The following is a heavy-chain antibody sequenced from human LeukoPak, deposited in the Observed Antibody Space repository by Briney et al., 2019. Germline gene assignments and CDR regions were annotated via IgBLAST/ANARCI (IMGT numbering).Heavy chain of an antibody. CDR1: GGSFSGYY. CDR3: ARGRIVGATGPQDLYYYYMDV. CDR2: IYTSGST. V-gene: IGHV4-59*10. J-gene: IGHJ6*03. D-gene: IGHD1-26*01. Sequence: SETLSLTCAVYGGSFSGYYWSWIRQPAGKGLEWIGRIYTSGSTNYNPSLKSRVTMSVDTSKNQFSLKLSSVTAADTAVYSCARGRIVGATGPQDLYYYYMDVWGKGTTVTISS.